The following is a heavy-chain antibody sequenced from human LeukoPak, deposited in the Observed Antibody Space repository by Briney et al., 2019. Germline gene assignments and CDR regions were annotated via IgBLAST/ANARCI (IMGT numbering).Heavy chain of an antibody. CDR1: GFTFSSYW. CDR2: INSDGSTT. CDR3: ARGYCSGGRCYGAFDI. V-gene: IGHV3-74*01. D-gene: IGHD2-15*01. J-gene: IGHJ3*02. Sequence: GGSLRLSCAASGFTFSSYWMHWVRQAQGKGLLGASRINSDGSTTSYAGSVKGPFTISRDNAKNTLYLQMNSLRAEDTAVYYCARGYCSGGRCYGAFDIWGQGTMVTVSS.